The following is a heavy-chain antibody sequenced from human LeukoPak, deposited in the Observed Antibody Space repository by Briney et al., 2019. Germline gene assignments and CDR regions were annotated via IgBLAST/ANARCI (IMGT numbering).Heavy chain of an antibody. CDR2: IYYDGSVK. Sequence: GRSLRLSCAASGFTFNIYAMHWVRQAPGQGLEWVAIIYYDGSVKYYADSVKGRFIISRDSSKNTVYLIMNRLRADDTAVYYCARGGGVDAAMALDYWGQGTLVAVSS. D-gene: IGHD5-18*01. CDR1: GFTFNIYA. J-gene: IGHJ4*02. CDR3: ARGGGVDAAMALDY. V-gene: IGHV3-33*01.